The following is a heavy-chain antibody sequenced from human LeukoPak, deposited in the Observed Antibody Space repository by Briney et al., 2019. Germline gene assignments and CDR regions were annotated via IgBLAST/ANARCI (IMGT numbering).Heavy chain of an antibody. Sequence: PGGSLRLSCAASGFTFSSYAMSWVRQAPGKGLEWVSAISGSGGTTYYADSVKGRFTISRDNSKNTLYLQMNSLRAEDTAVYYCAKDQRPECSGYTPYWDFWGPVTLVTVSS. CDR1: GFTFSSYA. D-gene: IGHD3-22*01. V-gene: IGHV3-23*01. CDR3: AKDQRPECSGYTPYWDF. CDR2: ISGSGGTT. J-gene: IGHJ4*02.